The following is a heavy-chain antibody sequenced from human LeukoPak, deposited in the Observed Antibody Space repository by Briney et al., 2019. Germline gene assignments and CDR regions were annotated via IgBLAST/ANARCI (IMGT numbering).Heavy chain of an antibody. CDR3: TRQPPSLWFGELDY. Sequence: PGRSLKLSCAASGFTFSGSAMHWVRQASGKGLEWVGRIRSKANSYATAYAASVKGRFTISRDDSKNTAYLQMNSLKTEDTAVYYCTRQPPSLWFGELDYWGQGTLVTVSS. V-gene: IGHV3-73*01. D-gene: IGHD3-10*01. CDR2: IRSKANSYAT. J-gene: IGHJ4*02. CDR1: GFTFSGSA.